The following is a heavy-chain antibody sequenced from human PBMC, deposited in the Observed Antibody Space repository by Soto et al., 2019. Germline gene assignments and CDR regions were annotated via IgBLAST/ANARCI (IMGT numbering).Heavy chain of an antibody. CDR1: GGSISSGGYY. Sequence: SETLSLTCTVSGGSISSGGYYWSWIRQHPGKGLERIGYIYYSGSTYYNPSLKSRVTISVDTSKNQFSLKLSSVTAADTAVYYCARETEGYCSGGSCYSVPSGMDVWGQGTTVTVSS. J-gene: IGHJ6*02. CDR2: IYYSGST. D-gene: IGHD2-15*01. V-gene: IGHV4-31*03. CDR3: ARETEGYCSGGSCYSVPSGMDV.